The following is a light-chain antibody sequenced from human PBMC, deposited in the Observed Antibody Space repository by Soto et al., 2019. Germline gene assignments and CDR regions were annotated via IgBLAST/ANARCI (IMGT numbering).Light chain of an antibody. Sequence: AILMTQSPSSLSASPGERVTISCRASQGISSYLAWYQQKPWKAPQLLSYSASASQSGVRSSFSGCGSGTEFTLTSLKLEPYEFATCYWHKNCRYWRFGQGTKVDIK. CDR3: HKNCRYWR. V-gene: IGKV1-8*01. CDR1: QGISSY. CDR2: SAS. J-gene: IGKJ1*01.